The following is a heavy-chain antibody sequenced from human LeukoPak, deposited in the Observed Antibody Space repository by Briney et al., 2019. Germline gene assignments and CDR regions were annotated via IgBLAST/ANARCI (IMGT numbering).Heavy chain of an antibody. V-gene: IGHV4-39*01. CDR1: GGSISSSSYY. CDR2: IYYSGST. J-gene: IGHJ4*02. CDR3: ARYDSGEFDY. D-gene: IGHD3-10*01. Sequence: PSETLSLTCTVSGGSISSSSYYWGWIRQPPGKGLEWIGSIYYSGSTYYNPSLKSRVTISADTSKNQFSLKLSSVTAADTAVYYCARYDSGEFDYWGRGTLVIVSS.